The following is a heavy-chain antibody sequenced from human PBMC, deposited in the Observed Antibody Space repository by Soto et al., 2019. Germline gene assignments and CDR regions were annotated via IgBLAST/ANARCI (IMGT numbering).Heavy chain of an antibody. CDR2: MNPNSGNT. CDR1: GYTFTSYD. CDR3: ARPGYCSGGSCQVPFDY. Sequence: ASVKVSCKASGYTFTSYDINWVRQATGQGPEWMGWMNPNSGNTGYAQKFQGRVTMTRNTSISTAYMELSSLRSEDTAVYYCARPGYCSGGSCQVPFDYWGQGTLVTVSS. D-gene: IGHD2-15*01. J-gene: IGHJ4*02. V-gene: IGHV1-8*01.